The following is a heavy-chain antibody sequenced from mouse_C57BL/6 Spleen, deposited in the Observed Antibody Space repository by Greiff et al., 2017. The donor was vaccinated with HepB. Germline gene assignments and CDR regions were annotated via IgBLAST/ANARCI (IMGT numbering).Heavy chain of an antibody. D-gene: IGHD2-5*01. J-gene: IGHJ2*01. CDR3: ARENYSNYEDYFDY. V-gene: IGHV5-4*01. CDR1: GFTFSSYA. Sequence: EVKLVESGGGLVKPGGSLKLSCAASGFTFSSYAMSWVRQTPEKRLEWVATISDGGSYTYYPDNVKGRFTISRDNAKNNLYLQMSHLKSEDTAMYYCARENYSNYEDYFDYWGQGTTLTVSS. CDR2: ISDGGSYT.